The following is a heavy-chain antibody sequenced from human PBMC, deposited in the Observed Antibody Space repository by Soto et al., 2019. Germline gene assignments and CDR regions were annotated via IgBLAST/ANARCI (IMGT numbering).Heavy chain of an antibody. D-gene: IGHD6-13*01. J-gene: IGHJ6*02. Sequence: ASVKVSCKASGYTFTSYGISWVRQAPGQGLEWMGWISAYNGNTNYAQRLQGRVTMTTDTSTSTAYMELRSLRSDDTAVYYCAREGRPYSSSWIPAIRYYYYYGMDVWG. CDR1: GYTFTSYG. CDR2: ISAYNGNT. CDR3: AREGRPYSSSWIPAIRYYYYYGMDV. V-gene: IGHV1-18*01.